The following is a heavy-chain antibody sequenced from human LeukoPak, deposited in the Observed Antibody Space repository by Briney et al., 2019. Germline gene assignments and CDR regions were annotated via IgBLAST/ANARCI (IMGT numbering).Heavy chain of an antibody. V-gene: IGHV1-2*02. D-gene: IGHD4-11*01. J-gene: IGHJ4*02. CDR1: GYSFTDYY. CDR3: AREGYSSY. CDR2: VNPTSGGT. Sequence: ASVTVSFMASGYSFTDYYMHWVRQAPGQGLEWMVWVNPTSGGTTYAQKFQGRVTLTRDTSISTAYMELSRLRSDDTAVYYCAREGYSSYWGQGTLVTVSS.